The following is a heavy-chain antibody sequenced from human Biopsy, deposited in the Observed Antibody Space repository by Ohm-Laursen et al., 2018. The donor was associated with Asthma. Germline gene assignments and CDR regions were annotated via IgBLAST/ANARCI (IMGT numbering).Heavy chain of an antibody. V-gene: IGHV3-30*18. J-gene: IGHJ4*01. CDR3: AKSADCYDSTDYLDF. Sequence: SLRLSCTASGFSFSNYGMHWVRQAPGKGLDWVAVISFDGTNRNYTDSVKGRFTISRDDAKNSLYLQMQSLRPEDTAFYYCAKSADCYDSTDYLDFWGRGTLVTVSS. CDR1: GFSFSNYG. D-gene: IGHD3-22*01. CDR2: ISFDGTNR.